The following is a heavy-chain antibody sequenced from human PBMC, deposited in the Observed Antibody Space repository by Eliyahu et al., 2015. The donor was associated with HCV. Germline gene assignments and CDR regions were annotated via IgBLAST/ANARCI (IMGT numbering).Heavy chain of an antibody. V-gene: IGHV3-73*01. J-gene: IGHJ4*02. D-gene: IGHD3-10*01. CDR2: IRSKANSYAT. CDR1: GFSFSGSA. CDR3: TRLDSGSGSRDY. Sequence: EVQLVESGGGLVQPGGSLKLSCAASGFSFSGSAXHWVRQXSGKGXGWVGRIRSKANSYATAYAASVKGRFHHLYRDDSKNTAYLQMNSLKTEDTAVYYCTRLDSGSGSRDYWGQGTLVTVSS.